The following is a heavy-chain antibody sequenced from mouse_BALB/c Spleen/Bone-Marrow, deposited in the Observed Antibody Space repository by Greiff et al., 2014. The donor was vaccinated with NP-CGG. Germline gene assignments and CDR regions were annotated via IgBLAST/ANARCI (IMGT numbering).Heavy chain of an antibody. J-gene: IGHJ1*01. V-gene: IGHV1-9*01. CDR3: ARRGVHYWYFDV. Sequence: QVQLQQSGAELMKPGASVRISCKATGYTFSSYWMEWVKQRPGHGLEWIGEILPGSGSSNYNAKFKGKATFTADTSSNTAYMQLSSLTSEDSDVYYCARRGVHYWYFDVWGAGTTVTVSS. CDR2: ILPGSGSS. CDR1: GYTFSSYW.